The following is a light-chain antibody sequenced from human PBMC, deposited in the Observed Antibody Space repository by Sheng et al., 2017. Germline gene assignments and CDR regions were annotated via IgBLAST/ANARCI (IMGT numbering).Light chain of an antibody. CDR1: QSVSNN. Sequence: ETVMTQSPGTLSVSPGERATVSCRASQSVSNNIAWYQQRPGQAPRLLIYGASTRATGIPARFSGRGSGTEFTLTISSLQPEDFATYYCQQSYSTPYTFGQGTKLEI. J-gene: IGKJ2*01. CDR3: QQSYSTPYT. CDR2: GAS. V-gene: IGKV3-15*01.